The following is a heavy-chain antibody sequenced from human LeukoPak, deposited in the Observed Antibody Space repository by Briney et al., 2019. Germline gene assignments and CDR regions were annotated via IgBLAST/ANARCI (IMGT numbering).Heavy chain of an antibody. Sequence: GGSLRLSCAASGFTFEEFSMRWVRQAPGKGLEWLSLITGDGGTTYYTDSVKGRFTVARDNSRNSLYLQMNSLNTGDSAAYHCAKDTHLSSYALDVWGQGTTVIVSS. CDR2: ITGDGGTT. V-gene: IGHV3-43*02. CDR1: GFTFEEFS. CDR3: AKDTHLSSYALDV. J-gene: IGHJ6*02. D-gene: IGHD3-16*01.